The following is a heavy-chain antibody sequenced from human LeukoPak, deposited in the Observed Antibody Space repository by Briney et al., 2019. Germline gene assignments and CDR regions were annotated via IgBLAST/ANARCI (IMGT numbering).Heavy chain of an antibody. CDR3: ARVSDDEYGGNSGANYFES. D-gene: IGHD4-23*01. CDR2: IYHSGST. CDR1: GYSIISPFY. J-gene: IGHJ4*02. V-gene: IGHV4-38-2*02. Sequence: SETLSVTCTVSGYSIISPFYWGWIRQSPGKGLEWIGNIYHSGSTYSNPSLRSRVTISVDTSKSQFSLKLNSVTAADTAVYYCARVSDDEYGGNSGANYFESWGQGTLVTVSS.